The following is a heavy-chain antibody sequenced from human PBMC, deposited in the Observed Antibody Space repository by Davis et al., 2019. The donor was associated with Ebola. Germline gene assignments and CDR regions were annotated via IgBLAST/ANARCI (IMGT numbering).Heavy chain of an antibody. J-gene: IGHJ4*02. D-gene: IGHD1-7*01. CDR2: TYYRSKWYN. Sequence: SQTLSLTCAISGDSVSSNSALWIWIRQSPSRGLEWLGRTYYRSKWYNDYAVSVGSRITINPDASKNQFSLHLNAVTPEDTAAYYCARDRGTLGFDFWGQGTLVTVSS. V-gene: IGHV6-1*01. CDR1: GDSVSSNSAL. CDR3: ARDRGTLGFDF.